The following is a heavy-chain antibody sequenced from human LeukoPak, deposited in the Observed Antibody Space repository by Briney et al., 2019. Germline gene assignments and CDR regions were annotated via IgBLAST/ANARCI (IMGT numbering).Heavy chain of an antibody. CDR3: AREFYH. Sequence: SETLSLTCAVYGGSFSGYYWSWIRQPPGKGLEWIGEINHSGSTNYNPSLKSRVTISLDTSKNQFSLTLNSVTAADTSVYYCAREFYHWGQGTLVTVSS. CDR2: INHSGST. CDR1: GGSFSGYY. J-gene: IGHJ4*02. V-gene: IGHV4-34*01.